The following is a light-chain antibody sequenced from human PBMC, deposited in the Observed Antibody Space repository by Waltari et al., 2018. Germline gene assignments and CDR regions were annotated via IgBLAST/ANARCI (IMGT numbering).Light chain of an antibody. V-gene: IGKV3-11*01. CDR2: DAS. J-gene: IGKJ4*01. CDR3: QQRVNWPSLT. CDR1: QNIYTY. Sequence: EIVLTQSPATLSLSAGERATLSCRASQNIYTYLAWYQQKPGQAPRLLIHDASIRATGTPAMFSGSGSGTDFTLTISSLEPEDFAVYYCQQRVNWPSLTFGGGTRVEIK.